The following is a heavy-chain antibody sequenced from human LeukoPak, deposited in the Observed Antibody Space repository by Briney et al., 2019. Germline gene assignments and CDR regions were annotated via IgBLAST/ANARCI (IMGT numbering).Heavy chain of an antibody. Sequence: NPSETLSLTCTVSGGSISSYYWSWIRQPPGKGLEWIGYIYYSGSTNYNPSLKSRVTISVDTSKNQFSLKLSSVTAADTAVYYCARGGYCSSTSCQPLHVSNPDFDYWGQGTLVTVSS. V-gene: IGHV4-59*12. CDR3: ARGGYCSSTSCQPLHVSNPDFDY. D-gene: IGHD2-2*03. CDR1: GGSISSYY. J-gene: IGHJ4*02. CDR2: IYYSGST.